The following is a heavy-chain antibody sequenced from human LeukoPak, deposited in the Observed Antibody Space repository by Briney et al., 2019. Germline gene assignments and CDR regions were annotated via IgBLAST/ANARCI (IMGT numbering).Heavy chain of an antibody. CDR2: INHSGST. CDR1: GFTLSSYW. CDR3: ARGLLGRI. D-gene: IGHD2-8*02. J-gene: IGHJ3*02. V-gene: IGHV4-34*01. Sequence: GSLRLSCAASGFTLSSYWMNWVRQPPGKGLEWIGEINHSGSTNYNPSLKSRVTISVDTSKNQFSLKLSSVTAADTAVYYCARGLLGRIWGQGTMVTVSS.